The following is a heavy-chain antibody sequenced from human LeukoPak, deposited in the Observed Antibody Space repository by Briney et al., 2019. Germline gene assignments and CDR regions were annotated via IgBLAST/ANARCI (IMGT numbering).Heavy chain of an antibody. Sequence: GGSLRLSCAASGFTFSSYAMSWVRQAPGKGLEWVSAISGSGGSTYYADSVKGRFTISRDNSKNTLYLQMNSLRAEDTAVYYCAKETANSYYDILTGYYLFDSWGQGTLVTVSS. V-gene: IGHV3-23*01. D-gene: IGHD3-9*01. CDR2: ISGSGGST. CDR1: GFTFSSYA. J-gene: IGHJ4*02. CDR3: AKETANSYYDILTGYYLFDS.